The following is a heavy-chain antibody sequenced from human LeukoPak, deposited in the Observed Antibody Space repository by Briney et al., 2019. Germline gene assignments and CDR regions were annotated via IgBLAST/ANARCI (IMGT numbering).Heavy chain of an antibody. CDR1: GFTVSGNY. V-gene: IGHV3-53*01. CDR3: ARDDGSGSYNLDY. Sequence: GGSLRLSCAASGFTVSGNYMSWVRQAPGKGLEWVSVIYSGGDTYSADSVKGRFTISRDNSKNTLYLQMNSLRAEDTAVYYCARDDGSGSYNLDYWGQGTLVTVSP. CDR2: IYSGGDT. D-gene: IGHD3-10*01. J-gene: IGHJ4*02.